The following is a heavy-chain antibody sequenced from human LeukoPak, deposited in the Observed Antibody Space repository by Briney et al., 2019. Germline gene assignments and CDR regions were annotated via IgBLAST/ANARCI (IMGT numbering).Heavy chain of an antibody. CDR1: GYSFTSYW. V-gene: IGHV5-51*01. CDR2: IYPGDSDT. D-gene: IGHD2-15*01. Sequence: GESLKISCKSSGYSFTSYWIGWVRQMPGKGLEWMGIIYPGDSDTRYSPSFQGQVTISADKSISTAYLQWSSLKASDTAMYYCARSSVVVAAQIDYWGQGTLVTVSS. CDR3: ARSSVVVAAQIDY. J-gene: IGHJ4*02.